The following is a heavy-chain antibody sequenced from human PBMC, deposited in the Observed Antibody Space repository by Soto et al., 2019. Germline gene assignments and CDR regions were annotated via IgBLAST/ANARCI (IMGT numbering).Heavy chain of an antibody. V-gene: IGHV1-69*13. CDR2: IIPIFGTA. CDR1: GGTFSSYA. Sequence: SVKVSCKASGGTFSSYAISWVRQAPGQGLEWMGGIIPIFGTANYAQKFQGRVTITADESTSTAYMELSSLRSEDTAVYYCARGERRYYYDSSGYYSHYYYYGMDVWGQGTTVTVSS. D-gene: IGHD3-22*01. CDR3: ARGERRYYYDSSGYYSHYYYYGMDV. J-gene: IGHJ6*02.